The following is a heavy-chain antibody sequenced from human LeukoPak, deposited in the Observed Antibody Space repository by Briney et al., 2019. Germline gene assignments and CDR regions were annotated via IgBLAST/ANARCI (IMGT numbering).Heavy chain of an antibody. CDR1: GVTLRDSF. D-gene: IGHD2-8*02. Sequence: GSLRLSWAASGVTLRDSFMQWVRPASRKRLEWVGLIRTKTRNYAATYAESVKGRFTISRDDSKNTAYLQMNSLKMEDTAVYYCTRQNCTGGSCSYVDCWGQGTLVTVSS. J-gene: IGHJ4*02. V-gene: IGHV3-73*01. CDR3: TRQNCTGGSCSYVDC. CDR2: IRTKTRNYAA.